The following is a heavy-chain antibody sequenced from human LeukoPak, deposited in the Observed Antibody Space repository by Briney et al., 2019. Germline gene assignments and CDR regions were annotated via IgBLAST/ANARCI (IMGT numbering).Heavy chain of an antibody. CDR3: AKDYCSSSTCYIAWAFDI. J-gene: IGHJ3*02. D-gene: IGHD2-2*02. CDR2: ISSSSYI. V-gene: IGHV3-21*04. Sequence: GGSLRLSCAASGFTFSSYSMNWVRQAPGKGLEWVSSISSSSYIYYADSVKGRFTISRDNSKDSLYLQMNSLRTEDTALYYCAKDYCSSSTCYIAWAFDIWGQGTMVTVSS. CDR1: GFTFSSYS.